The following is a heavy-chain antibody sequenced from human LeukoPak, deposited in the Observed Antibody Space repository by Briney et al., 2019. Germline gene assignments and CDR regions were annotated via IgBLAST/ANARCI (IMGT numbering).Heavy chain of an antibody. CDR1: GYTFASYD. V-gene: IGHV1-8*01. CDR2: MNPNSGNT. CDR3: ARIPRVDSSSSANFDY. Sequence: ASVKVSCTASGYTFASYDINWVRQAPGQGLEWMGWMNPNSGNTGYAQKFQGRVTMARNTSISTAYMELSSLRSEDTAVYYCARIPRVDSSSSANFDYWGQGTLVTVSS. J-gene: IGHJ4*02. D-gene: IGHD6-6*01.